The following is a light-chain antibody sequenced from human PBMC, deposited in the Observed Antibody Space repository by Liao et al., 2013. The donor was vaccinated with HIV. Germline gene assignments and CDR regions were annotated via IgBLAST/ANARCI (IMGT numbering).Light chain of an antibody. Sequence: SYVLTQPPSVSEAPGKTARITCGGNNIGSKSVHWYQQKPGQAPVLVIYYDSDRPSGIPERFSGSNSGNTATLTISRIEAGDEADYYCQVWDRSSDQYVFGVGTKVTVL. CDR1: NIGSKS. J-gene: IGLJ1*01. CDR2: YDS. V-gene: IGLV3-21*04. CDR3: QVWDRSSDQYV.